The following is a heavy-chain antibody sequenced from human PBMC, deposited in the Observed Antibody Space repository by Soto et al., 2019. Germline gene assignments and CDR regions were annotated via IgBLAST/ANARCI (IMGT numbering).Heavy chain of an antibody. CDR1: GFSLSTSGVD. CDR3: AHGAGTAYSKYFGP. CDR2: IYWDDDK. D-gene: IGHD2-21*02. Sequence: SGPTLVNPTQTLTLPCTFSGFSLSTSGVDMGWIRQPPGKALEWLALIYWDDDKRYSPSLKSRLTITKDPSKNQVVLTMTNMEPLDTPTYDLAHGAGTAYSKYFGPRGQRTLVADAS. J-gene: IGHJ5*02. V-gene: IGHV2-5*02.